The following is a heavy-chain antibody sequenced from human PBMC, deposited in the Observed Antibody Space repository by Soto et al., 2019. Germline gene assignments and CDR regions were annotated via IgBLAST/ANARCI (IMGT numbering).Heavy chain of an antibody. Sequence: SQTLSLTCAISGDSVSSNSAAWNWIRQSPSRGLEWLGRTYYRSKWYNDYAVSVESRITINPDTSKNQFSLQLNSVTPEDTAVYYCARDLVITAAGATPFDYWGQGTLVTVSS. CDR1: GDSVSSNSAA. J-gene: IGHJ4*02. D-gene: IGHD6-13*01. CDR2: TYYRSKWYN. CDR3: ARDLVITAAGATPFDY. V-gene: IGHV6-1*01.